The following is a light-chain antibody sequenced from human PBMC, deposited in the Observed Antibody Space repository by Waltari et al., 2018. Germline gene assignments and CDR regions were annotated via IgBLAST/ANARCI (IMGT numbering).Light chain of an antibody. CDR2: DNN. Sequence: QSGLTQPPSVSAAPGQKVTISCSGSSSDIGNNYVSWYQQLPGTAPKLLIYDNNKRPSGIPYRFSCSQSGTSATLGITGLQTGDEADYYCVTWDGSLSALFGGGTKLTVL. V-gene: IGLV1-51*01. J-gene: IGLJ3*02. CDR1: SSDIGNNY. CDR3: VTWDGSLSAL.